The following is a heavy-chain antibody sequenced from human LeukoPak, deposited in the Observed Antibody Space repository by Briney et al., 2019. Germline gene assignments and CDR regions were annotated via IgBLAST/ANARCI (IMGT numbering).Heavy chain of an antibody. CDR2: IYYSGST. V-gene: IGHV4-59*01. CDR3: AREYDSGGYYYYRWFDP. CDR1: GGSISSYY. D-gene: IGHD3-22*01. Sequence: TSETLSLTCTVSGGSISSYYWSWIRQPPGQGLEWIGYIYYSGSTNYNPSLKSLVTTSVDTSKNQFSLKLSSVTAADTAVYYCAREYDSGGYYYYRWFDPWGQGTLVTVSS. J-gene: IGHJ5*02.